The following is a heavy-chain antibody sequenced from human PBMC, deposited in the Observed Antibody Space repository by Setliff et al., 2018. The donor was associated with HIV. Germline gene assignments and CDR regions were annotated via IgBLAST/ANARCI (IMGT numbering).Heavy chain of an antibody. Sequence: SETLSLTCSVSGGSIRSDGYYWNWIRQPAGKGLEWIGRVYASAYSNYNPSLKSRVTMSVDTSQNQFSLKLRSVNAADTAVYYCARDWVTRSNYYGSGSPWYFDFWGRGILVTVSS. V-gene: IGHV4-61*02. D-gene: IGHD3-10*01. CDR2: VYASAYS. CDR3: ARDWVTRSNYYGSGSPWYFDF. CDR1: GGSIRSDGYY. J-gene: IGHJ2*01.